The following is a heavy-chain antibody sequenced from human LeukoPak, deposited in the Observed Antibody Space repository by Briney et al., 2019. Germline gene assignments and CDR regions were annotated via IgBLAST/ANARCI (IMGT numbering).Heavy chain of an antibody. J-gene: IGHJ4*02. CDR1: GFTFSDYY. CDR3: AKEAPRLGYSSSFDY. D-gene: IGHD6-13*01. Sequence: GGSLRLSCAASGFTFSDYYMSWIRQAPGKGLEWVSAISGSGGSTYYADSVKGRFTISRDNSKNTLYLQMNSLRAEDTAVYYCAKEAPRLGYSSSFDYWGQGTLVTVSS. V-gene: IGHV3-23*01. CDR2: ISGSGGST.